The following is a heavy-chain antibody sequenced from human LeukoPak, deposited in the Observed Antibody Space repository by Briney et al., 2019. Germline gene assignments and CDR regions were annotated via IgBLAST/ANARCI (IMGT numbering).Heavy chain of an antibody. V-gene: IGHV4-30-2*06. Sequence: SETLSLTCTVSGGSISSGGYYWHWIRQSPGKGLEWIGYFYHSGITYYNPSLKSRVTISVDTSKNQFSLKLSSVTAADTAVYYCARGDYYGSGSRYFDYWGQGTLVTVSS. D-gene: IGHD3-10*01. J-gene: IGHJ4*02. CDR1: GGSISSGGYY. CDR2: FYHSGIT. CDR3: ARGDYYGSGSRYFDY.